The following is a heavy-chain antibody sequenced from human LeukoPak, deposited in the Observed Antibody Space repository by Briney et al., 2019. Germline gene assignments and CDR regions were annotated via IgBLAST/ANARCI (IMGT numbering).Heavy chain of an antibody. J-gene: IGHJ6*03. V-gene: IGHV3-11*01. D-gene: IGHD4/OR15-4a*01. CDR3: ARGMGLKTYYYYYMDV. Sequence: GGSLRLSCAASGFTFSDYYMSWIRQAPGKGLEWVSYISSSGSTIYYADSVKGRFTISRDNAKNSLYLQMNSLRAEDTAVYYCARGMGLKTYYYYYMDVWGKGTTVTISS. CDR2: ISSSGSTI. CDR1: GFTFSDYY.